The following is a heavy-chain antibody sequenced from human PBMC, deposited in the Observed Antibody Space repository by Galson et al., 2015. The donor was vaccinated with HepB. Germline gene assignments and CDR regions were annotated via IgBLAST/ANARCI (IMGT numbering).Heavy chain of an antibody. V-gene: IGHV1-69*13. Sequence: SVKVSCKASGGTFSSYTISWVRQAPGQGLEWMGGIIPIFGTANYAQKFQGRVTITADESTSTAYMELRSLRSEDTAVYHCARALVATIWERYYFDYWGQGTLVTVSS. CDR3: ARALVATIWERYYFDY. CDR1: GGTFSSYT. CDR2: IIPIFGTA. J-gene: IGHJ4*02. D-gene: IGHD5-12*01.